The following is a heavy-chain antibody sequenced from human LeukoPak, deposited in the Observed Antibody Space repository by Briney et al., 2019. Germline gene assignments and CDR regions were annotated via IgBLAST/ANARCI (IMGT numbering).Heavy chain of an antibody. CDR1: GYTFTNYV. V-gene: IGHV1-18*01. CDR2: ISAYNGNT. Sequence: GASVKVSCKASGYTFTNYVISWVRQAPGQGLEWMGWISAYNGNTNYAQKLQGRVTMTTETSTSKAYMELRSLRSDDTAVYYCARGVRGYGDHPSFVDYWGQGTLVTVSS. CDR3: ARGVRGYGDHPSFVDY. J-gene: IGHJ4*02. D-gene: IGHD4-17*01.